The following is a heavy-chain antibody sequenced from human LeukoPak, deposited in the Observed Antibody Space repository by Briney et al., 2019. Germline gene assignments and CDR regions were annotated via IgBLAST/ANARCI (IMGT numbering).Heavy chain of an antibody. V-gene: IGHV4-39*01. D-gene: IGHD2-2*01. J-gene: IGHJ4*02. Sequence: SETLSLTCTVSGGSISSSSYYWGWIRQPPGKGLEWIGSIYYSGSTYYNPSLKSRVTISVDTSKNQFSLKLSSVTAADTAVYYCASAVVVPAAMDYWGQGTLVTVSS. CDR3: ASAVVVPAAMDY. CDR2: IYYSGST. CDR1: GGSISSSSYY.